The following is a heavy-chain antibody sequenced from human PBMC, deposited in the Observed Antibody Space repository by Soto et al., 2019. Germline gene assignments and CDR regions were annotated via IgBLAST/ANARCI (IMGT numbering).Heavy chain of an antibody. D-gene: IGHD3-16*02. J-gene: IGHJ4*02. Sequence: GGSLTLSCAASGFTFSSYWMSWVRQAPGKGLEWVANIKQDGSAKYYVDCVKGRFTISRDNAKHSLYLQMNSLRAEDTAVYYCARDRGSYRYSPLGYWGQGTLVTVSS. CDR3: ARDRGSYRYSPLGY. V-gene: IGHV3-7*03. CDR2: IKQDGSAK. CDR1: GFTFSSYW.